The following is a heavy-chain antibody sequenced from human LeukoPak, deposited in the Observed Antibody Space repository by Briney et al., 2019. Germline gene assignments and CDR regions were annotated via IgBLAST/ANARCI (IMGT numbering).Heavy chain of an antibody. CDR3: ARALYSSLDFQH. CDR2: IYHSGST. V-gene: IGHV4-30-2*01. Sequence: SQTLSLTCTVSGGSISSGGYYWSWIRQPPGKGLEWIGYIYHSGSTYYNPSLKSRVTISVDRSKNQFSLKLSSVTAADTAVYYCARALYSSLDFQHWGQGTLVTVSS. J-gene: IGHJ1*01. D-gene: IGHD6-13*01. CDR1: GGSISSGGYY.